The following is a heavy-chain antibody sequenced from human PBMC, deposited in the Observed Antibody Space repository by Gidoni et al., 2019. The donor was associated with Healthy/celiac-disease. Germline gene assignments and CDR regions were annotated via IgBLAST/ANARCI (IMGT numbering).Heavy chain of an antibody. V-gene: IGHV2-26*01. Sequence: QVTLKESGPVLVKPTETLTLTCTVPGFPLNSAKMGVSWIRPPPGKALEWLAHIFSNDEKSYSTSLKSRLTISKDTSKSQVVLTMTNMDPVDTATYYCARILGTRNIITFGGVNVRPYSYGMDVWGQGTTVTVSS. CDR2: IFSNDEK. CDR3: ARILGTRNIITFGGVNVRPYSYGMDV. J-gene: IGHJ6*02. CDR1: GFPLNSAKMG. D-gene: IGHD3-16*02.